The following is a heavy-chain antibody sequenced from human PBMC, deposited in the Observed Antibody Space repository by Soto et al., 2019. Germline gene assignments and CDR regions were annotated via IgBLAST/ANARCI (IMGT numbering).Heavy chain of an antibody. V-gene: IGHV3-23*01. CDR2: ISGSGGST. Sequence: EVQLLESGGGLVQPGGSLRLSCAASGFTFSSYAMSWVRQAPGKGLEWVSAISGSGGSTYYADSVKGRFTISRDNSGIALDLQMNSLRAGDTAGYYCATEGGGSSWCKGDFQHWGPGTLVTVSS. CDR1: GFTFSSYA. D-gene: IGHD6-13*01. J-gene: IGHJ1*01. CDR3: ATEGGGSSWCKGDFQH.